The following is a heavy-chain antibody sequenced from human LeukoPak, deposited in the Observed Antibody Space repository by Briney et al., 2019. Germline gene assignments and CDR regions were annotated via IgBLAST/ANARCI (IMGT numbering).Heavy chain of an antibody. V-gene: IGHV3-23*01. J-gene: IGHJ1*01. D-gene: IGHD6-13*01. CDR3: AKDEGIAAVGH. Sequence: GGSLRLSCAASGFTLNTYAMSWVRQAPGKGLEWVSTVSGSGGITYYADSVNGRFTISRDNSKNTLYLQMSSMRAEDTAVYYCAKDEGIAAVGHWGQGTLVTVSA. CDR2: VSGSGGIT. CDR1: GFTLNTYA.